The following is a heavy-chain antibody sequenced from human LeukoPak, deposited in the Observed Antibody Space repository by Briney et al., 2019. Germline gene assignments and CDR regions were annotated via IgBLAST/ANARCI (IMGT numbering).Heavy chain of an antibody. V-gene: IGHV4-4*07. D-gene: IGHD3-10*01. CDR1: GGSISSYY. Sequence: PSETLSLTCTVSGGSISSYYWSWIRQPAGKGLEWIGRIYTSGSTNYNPSLKSRVTISLDTSKNQFSLTLSSVTAADTAVYYCARGGSYGSGTYLSTWGQGTLVTVSS. CDR2: IYTSGST. J-gene: IGHJ5*02. CDR3: ARGGSYGSGTYLST.